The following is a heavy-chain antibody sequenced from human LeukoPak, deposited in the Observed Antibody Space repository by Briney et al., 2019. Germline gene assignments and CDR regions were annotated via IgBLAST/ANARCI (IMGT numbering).Heavy chain of an antibody. Sequence: ASVKVSCKASGYTFTGYYMHWVRQAPGLGLEWMGWINPNSGGTNYAQKFQGRVTMTRDTSISTAYMELSRLRSDDTAVYYCARERWRYGSGSYWDYWGQGTLVTVSS. D-gene: IGHD3-10*01. CDR2: INPNSGGT. J-gene: IGHJ4*02. CDR1: GYTFTGYY. V-gene: IGHV1-2*02. CDR3: ARERWRYGSGSYWDY.